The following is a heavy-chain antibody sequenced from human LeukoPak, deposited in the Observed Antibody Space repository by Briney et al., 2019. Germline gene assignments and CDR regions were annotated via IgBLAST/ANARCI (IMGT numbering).Heavy chain of an antibody. V-gene: IGHV3-23*01. CDR2: ISASGTRT. J-gene: IGHJ6*03. D-gene: IGHD2/OR15-2a*01. CDR3: ARDFEGVHRTTNSYTYYYMDA. Sequence: GGSLRLSCAAPGFSLRGYAMSWVRQSPGTGLEWVSGISASGTRTYYAASVEGRFTISRDNSKNTLSLQMNSLRAEDTAIYYCARDFEGVHRTTNSYTYYYMDAWGKGTTVIVSS. CDR1: GFSLRGYA.